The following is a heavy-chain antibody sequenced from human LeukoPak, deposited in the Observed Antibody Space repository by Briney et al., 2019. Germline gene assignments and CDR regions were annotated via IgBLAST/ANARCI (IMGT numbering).Heavy chain of an antibody. CDR2: ISWNSGSI. J-gene: IGHJ6*02. Sequence: RGGSLSLSCALSGFTFYDYAMHWVRQAPGEGLEWVLGISWNSGSIVYADSVKGRFTISRDNAKNSLYLQMNSLRAEDTALYYCAKGDTAMVYYYYRMDVWGQGTTVTVSS. CDR1: GFTFYDYA. D-gene: IGHD5-18*01. V-gene: IGHV3-9*01. CDR3: AKGDTAMVYYYYRMDV.